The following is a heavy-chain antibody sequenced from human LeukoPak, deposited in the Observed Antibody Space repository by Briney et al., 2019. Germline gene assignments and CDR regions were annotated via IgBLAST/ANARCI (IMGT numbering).Heavy chain of an antibody. CDR1: GFTFSSYS. CDR3: ARDWSYYFDY. CDR2: ISGSSSVT. J-gene: IGHJ4*02. Sequence: GGSLRLSCAASGFTFSSYSMNWVRQAPGKGPEWVSYISGSSSVTHYADSVKGRFTISRDNAKNSLYLQMNSLRAEDTAVYYCARDWSYYFDYWGQGTLVTVSS. D-gene: IGHD3-3*01. V-gene: IGHV3-48*04.